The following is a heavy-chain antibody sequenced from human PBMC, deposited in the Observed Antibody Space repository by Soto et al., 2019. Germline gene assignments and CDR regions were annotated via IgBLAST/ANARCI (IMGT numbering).Heavy chain of an antibody. CDR1: GFTVSNNF. J-gene: IGHJ6*02. D-gene: IGHD5-12*01. V-gene: IGHV3-66*01. Sequence: EVQLVESGGGVVQPGGSLRLSCAASGFTVSNNFMSWVRQVSGKGLEWVAVIYSGCSTVYADSVKGRFTVTRDNSKKTLNLQMISLSDEETDEYSVECCARDLSVFDCQGNYYNLGMDVGGHATTVP. CDR2: IYSGCST. CDR3: ECCARDLSVFDCQGNYYNLGMDV.